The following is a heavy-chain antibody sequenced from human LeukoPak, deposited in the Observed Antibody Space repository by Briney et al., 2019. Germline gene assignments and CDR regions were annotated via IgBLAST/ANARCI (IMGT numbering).Heavy chain of an antibody. Sequence: GGSLRLSCAASGFTFRSYGMNRVRQAPGKGLEWVAFIRYDGSNKYYADSVKGRFTISRDNSKNTLYLQMNSLRAEDTAVYYCAKKSIGLLRYFDLWGRGTLVTVSS. CDR3: AKKSIGLLRYFDL. D-gene: IGHD2-15*01. V-gene: IGHV3-30*02. CDR2: IRYDGSNK. J-gene: IGHJ2*01. CDR1: GFTFRSYG.